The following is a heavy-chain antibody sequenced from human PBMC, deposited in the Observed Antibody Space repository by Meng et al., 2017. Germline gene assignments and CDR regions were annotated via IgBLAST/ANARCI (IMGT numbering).Heavy chain of an antibody. CDR3: ARDVGGDYETLFDY. V-gene: IGHV4-61*01. CDR1: GGSVGSGNYY. Sequence: VQVQGSGPGLGRPSETLSLTCTVSGGSVGSGNYYWSWIRQPPGKGLEWIGYIVYSGSTTYNPSLKTRVTISVDTSKNQFSLKLTSVTAADTAVYFCARDVGGDYETLFDYWGQGTLVTVSS. J-gene: IGHJ4*02. CDR2: IVYSGST. D-gene: IGHD4-17*01.